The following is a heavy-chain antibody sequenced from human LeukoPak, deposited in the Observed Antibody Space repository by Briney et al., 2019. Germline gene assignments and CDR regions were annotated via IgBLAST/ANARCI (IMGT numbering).Heavy chain of an antibody. J-gene: IGHJ4*02. Sequence: SETLSLTCTVSGGSISSYYWSWIRQPPGKGLEWIGYIYYSGSTNYNPSLKSRVTVSVDTPQNQFSLKVSSVTAADTAVYYCARVSRSGWYYFDYWGQGTLVTVSS. CDR3: ARVSRSGWYYFDY. CDR1: GGSISSYY. CDR2: IYYSGST. D-gene: IGHD6-19*01. V-gene: IGHV4-59*01.